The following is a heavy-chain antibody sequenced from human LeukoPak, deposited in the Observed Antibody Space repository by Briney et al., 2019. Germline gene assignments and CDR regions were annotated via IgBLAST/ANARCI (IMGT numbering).Heavy chain of an antibody. Sequence: SETLSLTCTVSGGSISSGYYWGWIRQPPGKGLEWIGSIYHSGSTYYNPSLKSRVTISVDTSKNQFSLKLSSVTAADTAVYYCASGYSNYGVVWFDPWGQGTLVTVSS. CDR2: IYHSGST. CDR1: GGSISSGYY. D-gene: IGHD4-11*01. CDR3: ASGYSNYGVVWFDP. V-gene: IGHV4-38-2*02. J-gene: IGHJ5*02.